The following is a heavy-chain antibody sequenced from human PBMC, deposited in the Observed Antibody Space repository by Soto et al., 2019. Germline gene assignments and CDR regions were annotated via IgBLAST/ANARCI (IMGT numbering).Heavy chain of an antibody. Sequence: QVQLVESGGGVVQPGRSLRLSCAASGFTFSSYAMHWVRQAPGKGLEWVAVISYDGSNKYYADSVKGRFTISRDNSKNTLYLQMNSLRAEDTAVYYCATFGGRFDYWGQGTLVTVSS. J-gene: IGHJ4*02. D-gene: IGHD3-3*01. V-gene: IGHV3-30-3*01. CDR1: GFTFSSYA. CDR3: ATFGGRFDY. CDR2: ISYDGSNK.